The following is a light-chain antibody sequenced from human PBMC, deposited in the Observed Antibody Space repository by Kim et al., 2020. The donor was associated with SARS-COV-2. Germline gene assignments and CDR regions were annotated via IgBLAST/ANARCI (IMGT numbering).Light chain of an antibody. CDR3: QQYKNWPYT. V-gene: IGKV3-15*01. CDR1: QSVSSN. CDR2: GAF. J-gene: IGKJ2*01. Sequence: EIVMTQSPATLSVSPGERATLSCRASQSVSSNLAWYQQKPGQAPRLLIYGAFTRATGIPARFSGSWSGTEFTLTINSLQSEDFAVYYCQQYKNWPYTFGQGTKLEIK.